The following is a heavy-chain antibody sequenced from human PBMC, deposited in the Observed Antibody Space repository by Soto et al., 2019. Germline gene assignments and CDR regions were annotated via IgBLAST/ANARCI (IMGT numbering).Heavy chain of an antibody. CDR1: GFTVSSNY. D-gene: IGHD4-17*01. J-gene: IGHJ3*02. Sequence: EVQLVESGGGLVPPGGSLRLSCAASGFTVSSNYMSWVRQAPGKGLEWVSVIYSGGSTYYADSVKGRFTISRDNSKNTLYLQMNSLRAEDTAVYYCARGGQYGDYSFDAFDIWGQGTMVTVSS. CDR3: ARGGQYGDYSFDAFDI. CDR2: IYSGGST. V-gene: IGHV3-66*01.